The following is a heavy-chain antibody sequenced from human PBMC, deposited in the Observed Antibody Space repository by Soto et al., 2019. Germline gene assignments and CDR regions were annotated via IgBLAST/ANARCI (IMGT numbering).Heavy chain of an antibody. CDR3: GREGGETWDYEAS. V-gene: IGHV1-18*01. CDR1: GYTFSNYG. J-gene: IGHJ5*02. Sequence: ASVKVSCKTSGYTFSNYGITWVRQAPGQPLEWLGWISLYSDGTNYAQKFQGRVSMTTDTSTTTAYMELGSLRSDDSAVYHCGREGGETWDYEASWGQGTPVTVSS. CDR2: ISLYSDGT. D-gene: IGHD1-7*01.